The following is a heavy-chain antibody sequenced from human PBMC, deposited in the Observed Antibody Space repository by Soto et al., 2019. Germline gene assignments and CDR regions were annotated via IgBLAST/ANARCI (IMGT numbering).Heavy chain of an antibody. D-gene: IGHD5-12*01. V-gene: IGHV3-23*01. CDR2: ISGSDSST. Sequence: EVQLLESGGGLVQPGGSLRLSCAASGFTFSSYAMNWVRQSPGKGLEWVSVISGSDSSTYYADSVKGRFTISRDNSKNTLYVQMNSLRAEDTAVYYCAKAISGYNAPLDHWGKGTRVTVSS. J-gene: IGHJ4*02. CDR1: GFTFSSYA. CDR3: AKAISGYNAPLDH.